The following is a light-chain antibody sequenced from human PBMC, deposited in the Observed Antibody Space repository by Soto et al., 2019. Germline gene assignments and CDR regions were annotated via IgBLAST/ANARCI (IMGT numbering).Light chain of an antibody. V-gene: IGLV2-11*01. CDR2: SVT. J-gene: IGLJ3*02. CDR3: CSYGGSYTWV. Sequence: QSVLTQPRSVSGSPGQSVTISCTGTSSDVGGYNYVSWYQQHPGKDPKLLIYSVTKRPSGLPDRFSGSKSGNTASLTISGLQAEDEADYYCCSYGGSYTWVFGGGTKLTVL. CDR1: SSDVGGYNY.